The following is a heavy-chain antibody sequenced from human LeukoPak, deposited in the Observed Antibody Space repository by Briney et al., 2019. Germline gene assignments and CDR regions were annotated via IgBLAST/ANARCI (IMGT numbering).Heavy chain of an antibody. V-gene: IGHV4-39*01. Sequence: PSETLSLTCTVSGGSIISSSFWWGWIRQPPGKGLEWIGSIYYSGVSYYNTSLKSRVTISVDTSKNQFSLKLSSVTAADTAVYYCARQGDGYTIWYSCDLWGRGTLVTVSS. CDR3: ARQGDGYTIWYSCDL. D-gene: IGHD5-24*01. CDR2: IYYSGVS. CDR1: GGSIISSSFW. J-gene: IGHJ2*01.